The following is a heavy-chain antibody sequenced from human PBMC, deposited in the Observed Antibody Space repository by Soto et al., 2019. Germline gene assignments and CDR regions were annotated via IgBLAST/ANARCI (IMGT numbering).Heavy chain of an antibody. Sequence: ASGTLSPNRPFSCGSITRGGYYQRWNRQHPGEGLEGIGYIYYSGSTYYNPSLKSRVTISVDTSKNQFSLKLSSVTAADTAVYYCAREGRITIFGVVMEYFDYWGQGTLVTVSS. CDR1: CGSITRGGYY. CDR2: IYYSGST. J-gene: IGHJ4*02. CDR3: AREGRITIFGVVMEYFDY. D-gene: IGHD3-3*01. V-gene: IGHV4-31*03.